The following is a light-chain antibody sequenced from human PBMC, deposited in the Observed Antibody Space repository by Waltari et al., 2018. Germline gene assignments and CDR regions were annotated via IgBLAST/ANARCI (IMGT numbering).Light chain of an antibody. Sequence: LVLTQSPGTLSLSPGESATLSCRASQNVGRSLVWYQQKPGQAPRLLIYDTSTRATGIPDRFSGSGSGTDFSLTIARLEPEDFAVYYCQHNVRLPVTFGQGTKGEI. V-gene: IGKV3-20*01. J-gene: IGKJ1*01. CDR2: DTS. CDR3: QHNVRLPVT. CDR1: QNVGRS.